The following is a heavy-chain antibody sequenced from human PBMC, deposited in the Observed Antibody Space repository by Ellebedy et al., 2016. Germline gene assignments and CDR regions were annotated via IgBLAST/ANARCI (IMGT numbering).Heavy chain of an antibody. D-gene: IGHD6-13*01. CDR3: ARGRWSIAAAGTRNYYFDY. Sequence: SETLSLTCTVSGGSISSYYWSWIRQPPGKGLEWIGYIYYSGSTNYNPSLKSRVTISVDTSKNQFSLKLSSVTAADTAVYYCARGRWSIAAAGTRNYYFDYWGQGTLVTVSS. V-gene: IGHV4-59*12. CDR1: GGSISSYY. CDR2: IYYSGST. J-gene: IGHJ4*02.